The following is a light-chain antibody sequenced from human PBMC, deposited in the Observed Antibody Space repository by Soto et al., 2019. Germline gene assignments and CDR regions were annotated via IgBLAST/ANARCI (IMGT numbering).Light chain of an antibody. V-gene: IGKV1-33*01. J-gene: IGKJ5*01. CDR1: QDISNY. Sequence: DIQMTQSPSSLSASVGDRVAITCQASQDISNYLNWYQQKPGKAPKLLIYDASNLETGVPSRFSGSGSGTDFTFTISSLQPEDIATYYCQQYDNLLQGTSFGQGTRLEI. CDR2: DAS. CDR3: QQYDNLLQGTS.